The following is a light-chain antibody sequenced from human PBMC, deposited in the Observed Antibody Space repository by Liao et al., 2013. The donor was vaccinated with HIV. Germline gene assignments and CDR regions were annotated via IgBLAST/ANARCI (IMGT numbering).Light chain of an antibody. CDR3: QAWDRNTAI. Sequence: SYVLTQPPSVSVAPGKTARITCGGNDIGSKSVHWYQQKPGQAPVLVISYDSDRPSGIPERFSGSNSGSTATLTISRVAAGDEADYYCQAWDRNTAIFGGGTKADRP. J-gene: IGLJ2*01. CDR2: YDS. CDR1: DIGSKS. V-gene: IGLV3-21*01.